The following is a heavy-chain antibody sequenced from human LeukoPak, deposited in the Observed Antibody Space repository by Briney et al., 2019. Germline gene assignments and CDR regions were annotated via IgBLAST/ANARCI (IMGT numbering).Heavy chain of an antibody. D-gene: IGHD5-18*01. CDR1: GGSFSGYY. CDR3: AREGPGGYSYGMDV. Sequence: PSETLSLTCAVYGGSFSGYYWSWIRQPPGKGLEWIGEINRSGSTNYNPSLKSRVTISVDTSKNQFSLELSSVTAADTAVYYCAREGPGGYSYGMDVWGQGTTVTVSS. CDR2: INRSGST. V-gene: IGHV4-34*01. J-gene: IGHJ6*02.